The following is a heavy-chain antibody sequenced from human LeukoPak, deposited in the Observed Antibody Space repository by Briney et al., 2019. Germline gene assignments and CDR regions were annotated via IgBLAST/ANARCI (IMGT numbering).Heavy chain of an antibody. CDR3: VVSSAYYRSGYDY. CDR1: VFSLTTSGVG. CDR2: IYWDDDK. D-gene: IGHD3-10*01. Sequence: SGPTLVNLAQTLTITETVSVFSLTTSGVGVGWIRQPPGKALEWLALIYWDDDKRYSPSLKSRLTVTKSRSKDQVFLIMTNMDPVDTATYFCVVSSAYYRSGYDYWGRGTLVTVSS. J-gene: IGHJ4*02. V-gene: IGHV2-5*02.